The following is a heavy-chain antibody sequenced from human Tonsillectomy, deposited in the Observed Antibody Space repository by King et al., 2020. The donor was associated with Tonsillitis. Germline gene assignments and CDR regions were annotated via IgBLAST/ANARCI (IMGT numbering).Heavy chain of an antibody. CDR1: GYTFTSYY. J-gene: IGHJ4*02. V-gene: IGHV1-46*03. D-gene: IGHD3-22*01. CDR3: ARDSSPGSYYDSSGYLDY. Sequence: VQLVQSGAEVKKPGASVKVSCKASGYTFTSYYIHWVRQAPGQGLEWMGIINPSGGSTSYAQKFQGRVTMTRDTSTSTVYIELSSLRSEDTAVYYCARDSSPGSYYDSSGYLDYWGQGTLVTVSS. CDR2: INPSGGST.